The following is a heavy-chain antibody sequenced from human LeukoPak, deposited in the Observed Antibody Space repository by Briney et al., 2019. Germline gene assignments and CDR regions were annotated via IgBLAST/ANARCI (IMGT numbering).Heavy chain of an antibody. V-gene: IGHV1-2*02. J-gene: IGHJ6*02. CDR2: INPKSGTT. D-gene: IGHD5-24*01. CDR1: GYTFTGSF. Sequence: ASVKVSCKASGYTFTGSFVNWVRQAPGQGLEWMGWINPKSGTTNYAQSFQGRVTMTRDTSISTAYLELTRLSSDDTAVYYCAKEGGAYKNHGMDVWGLGTTVTVSS. CDR3: AKEGGAYKNHGMDV.